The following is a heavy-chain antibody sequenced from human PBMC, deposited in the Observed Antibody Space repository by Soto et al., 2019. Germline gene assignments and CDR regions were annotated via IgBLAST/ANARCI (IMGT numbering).Heavy chain of an antibody. J-gene: IGHJ4*01. Sequence: GASVKVSCKASGFTFTSSAVQWVRQARGQRLEWIGWIVVGSGNTNYAQKFQERVTITRDMSTSTAYMELSSLRSEDTAVYYCAADRRYTDDGSGSYHLDFDYWG. CDR1: GFTFTSSA. CDR2: IVVGSGNT. CDR3: AADRRYTDDGSGSYHLDFDY. V-gene: IGHV1-58*01. D-gene: IGHD3-10*01.